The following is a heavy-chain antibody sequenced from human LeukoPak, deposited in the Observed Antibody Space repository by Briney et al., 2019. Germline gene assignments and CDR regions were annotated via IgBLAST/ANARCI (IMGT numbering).Heavy chain of an antibody. D-gene: IGHD2-2*01. CDR3: VRYCSSISCYS. J-gene: IGHJ4*02. Sequence: ASVKVSCKASGYTVTGYYIHWVRQAPGQRLEWRGWINPKSGETNYAQKFQGRVNMTRDTSISTAYVEVRSLVYDETAVYYCVRYCSSISCYSWGQGTMVTVSS. CDR1: GYTVTGYY. V-gene: IGHV1-2*02. CDR2: INPKSGET.